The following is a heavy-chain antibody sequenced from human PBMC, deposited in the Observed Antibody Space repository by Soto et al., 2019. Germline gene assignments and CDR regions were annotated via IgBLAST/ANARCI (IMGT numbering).Heavy chain of an antibody. J-gene: IGHJ4*02. Sequence: SDTLSLTCTVSGGSISSGDFYWSWIRQPPGKGLELIGNIYYSGSTYYNPSPRSRAIMSVDTSQNQFSLKLSSLTAADTAVYFCASADDFSDRFDDSRPGALVTVS. V-gene: IGHV4-30-4*02. CDR3: ASADDFSDRFDD. CDR1: GGSISSGDFY. CDR2: IYYSGST. D-gene: IGHD4-17*01.